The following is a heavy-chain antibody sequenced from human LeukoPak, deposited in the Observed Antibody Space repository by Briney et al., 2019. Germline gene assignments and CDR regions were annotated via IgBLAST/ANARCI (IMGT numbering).Heavy chain of an antibody. CDR1: GGSISSYY. J-gene: IGHJ4*02. CDR3: ARHTWYFTMTNIYYFDY. V-gene: IGHV4-39*01. Sequence: PSETLSLTCTVSGGSISSYYWGWIRQPPGKGLEWIGSIYYSGSTYYNPSLKSRVTISVDTSKNQFSLKLSSVTAADTAVYYCARHTWYFTMTNIYYFDYWGQGTLVTVSS. CDR2: IYYSGST. D-gene: IGHD3-22*01.